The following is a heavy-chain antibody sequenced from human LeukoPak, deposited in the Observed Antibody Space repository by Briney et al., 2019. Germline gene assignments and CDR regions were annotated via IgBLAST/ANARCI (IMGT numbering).Heavy chain of an antibody. V-gene: IGHV3-43*01. CDR3: AKGGSDYGVDY. CDR1: GFAFDDYT. Sequence: GGSLRLSCAASGFAFDDYTMHWVRQAPGKGLEWVSLISWDGGSTYYVDSVKGRFTISRDNRKNSLYLQMNSLGTEDTALYYCAKGGSDYGVDYWGQGTLVTVSS. J-gene: IGHJ4*02. CDR2: ISWDGGST. D-gene: IGHD4-17*01.